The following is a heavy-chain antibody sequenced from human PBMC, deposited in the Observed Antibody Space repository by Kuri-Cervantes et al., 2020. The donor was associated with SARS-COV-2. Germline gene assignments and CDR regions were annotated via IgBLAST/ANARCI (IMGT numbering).Heavy chain of an antibody. CDR1: GFTLGDYA. CDR3: TRENFWSGYQDY. J-gene: IGHJ4*02. D-gene: IGHD3-3*01. CDR2: IRSKAYGGTT. V-gene: IGHV3-49*04. Sequence: GGSLRLSCTASGFTLGDYAMSWVRLAPGKGLEWVGFIRSKAYGGTTEYAASVKGRFTISRDDSKSIAYLQMNSLKTEDTAVYYCTRENFWSGYQDYWGQGTLVTVSS.